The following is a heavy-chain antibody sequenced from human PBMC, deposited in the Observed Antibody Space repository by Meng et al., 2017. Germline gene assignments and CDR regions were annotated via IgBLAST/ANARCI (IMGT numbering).Heavy chain of an antibody. J-gene: IGHJ3*02. CDR2: IKQDGSEK. D-gene: IGHD3-22*01. CDR1: GFTFSNAW. CDR3: ARAPRFYYYYDSSGYYHI. V-gene: IGHV3-7*01. Sequence: GESLKISCAASGFTFSNAWMSWVRQAPGKGLEWVANIKQDGSEKYYVDSVKGRFTISRDNAKNSLYLQMNSLRAEDTAVYYCARAPRFYYYYDSSGYYHIWGQGTMVTVSS.